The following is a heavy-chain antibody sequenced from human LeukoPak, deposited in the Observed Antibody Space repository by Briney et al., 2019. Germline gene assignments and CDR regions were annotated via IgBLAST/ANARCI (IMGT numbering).Heavy chain of an antibody. CDR3: ARARLHYDFWSGPGYYYYGMDV. V-gene: IGHV3-30*03. J-gene: IGHJ6*02. CDR2: ISYDGSNK. Sequence: GGSLRLSCAASGFTFSGYGMHWVRQAPGKRLEWVAVISYDGSNKYYADSVKGRFTISRDNSKNTLYLQMNSLRAEDTAVYYCARARLHYDFWSGPGYYYYGMDVWGQGTTVTVSS. D-gene: IGHD3-3*01. CDR1: GFTFSGYG.